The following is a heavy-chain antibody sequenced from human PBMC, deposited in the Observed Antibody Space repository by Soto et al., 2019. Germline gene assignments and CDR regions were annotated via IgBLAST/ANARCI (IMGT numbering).Heavy chain of an antibody. Sequence: PGGSLRLSCAASGFTFSNYAMSWVRQAPGKGLEWVSGFSGSGGSTYYADSVKGRFTISRYNSKYTLYLQMNSLRAEDTAVYYCAKSSTGDYVIGYFDYWGQGTLVTVSS. V-gene: IGHV3-23*01. CDR1: GFTFSNYA. CDR3: AKSSTGDYVIGYFDY. J-gene: IGHJ4*01. D-gene: IGHD3-16*01. CDR2: FSGSGGST.